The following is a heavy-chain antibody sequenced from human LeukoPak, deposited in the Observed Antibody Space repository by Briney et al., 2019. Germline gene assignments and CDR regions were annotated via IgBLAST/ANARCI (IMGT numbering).Heavy chain of an antibody. CDR2: INPNSGGT. V-gene: IGHV1-2*02. Sequence: EASVKVSCKASGYTFTGYYMHWVRQAPGQGLEWMGWINPNSGGTNYAQKFQGRVTITRNTSISTAYMELSSLRSEDTAVYYCARGAIVRGAIIGAFDIWGQGTMVTVSS. J-gene: IGHJ3*02. CDR1: GYTFTGYY. CDR3: ARGAIVRGAIIGAFDI. D-gene: IGHD3-10*01.